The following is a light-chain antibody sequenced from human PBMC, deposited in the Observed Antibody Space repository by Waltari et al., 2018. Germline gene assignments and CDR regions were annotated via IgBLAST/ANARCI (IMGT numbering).Light chain of an antibody. V-gene: IGKV3-15*01. Sequence: EIVMTQSPATLSVSPGERATLPCRASQSVRSNLAWYQQKPGQAPRLLIYGASTRATGIPARFSGSGSGTEFTLTISSLQSEDFAVYYCQKYNNWPPWTFGQGTKVEIK. J-gene: IGKJ1*01. CDR3: QKYNNWPPWT. CDR2: GAS. CDR1: QSVRSN.